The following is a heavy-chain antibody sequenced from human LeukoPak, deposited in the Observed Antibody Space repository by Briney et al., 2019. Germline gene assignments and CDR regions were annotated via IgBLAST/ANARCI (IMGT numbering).Heavy chain of an antibody. V-gene: IGHV4-34*01. CDR1: GGSFSGYY. CDR3: ARGRRSFALKLDY. D-gene: IGHD3-10*01. Sequence: SETLSLTCAVYGGSFSGYYWSWIRQPPGKGLEWIGEISHSGSTNYNPSLKSQVTISVDTSKNQFSLKLSSVTAADTAVYYCARGRRSFALKLDYWGQGTLVTVSS. J-gene: IGHJ4*02. CDR2: ISHSGST.